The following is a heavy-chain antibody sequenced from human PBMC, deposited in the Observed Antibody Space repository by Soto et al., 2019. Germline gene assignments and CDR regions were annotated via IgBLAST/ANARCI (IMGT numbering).Heavy chain of an antibody. CDR3: ARGGRNITIFGVVIISWFDP. V-gene: IGHV4-31*03. D-gene: IGHD3-3*01. J-gene: IGHJ5*02. CDR1: GGSISSGGYY. Sequence: SETLSLTCTVSGGSISSGGYYWSWIRQHPGKGLEWIGYIYYSGSTYYNPSLKSRVTISVDTSKNQFSLKLSSVTAADTAVYYCARGGRNITIFGVVIISWFDPWGQGTLVTVSS. CDR2: IYYSGST.